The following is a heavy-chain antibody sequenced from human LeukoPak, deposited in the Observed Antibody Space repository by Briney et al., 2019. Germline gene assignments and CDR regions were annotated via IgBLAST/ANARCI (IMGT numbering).Heavy chain of an antibody. Sequence: NPSETLSLTCTVSGGSISNGDYYWSWIRQPPGKGLEWIGYIYYSGSTYYNSSLKSRVTISVDTSKNQFSLKLSSVTAADTAVYYCARARGRIAVAGINYWGQGTLVTVSS. CDR2: IYYSGST. D-gene: IGHD6-19*01. CDR1: GGSISNGDYY. J-gene: IGHJ4*02. CDR3: ARARGRIAVAGINY. V-gene: IGHV4-30-4*01.